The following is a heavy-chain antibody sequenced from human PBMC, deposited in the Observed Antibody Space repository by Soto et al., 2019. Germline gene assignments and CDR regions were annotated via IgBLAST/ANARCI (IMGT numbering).Heavy chain of an antibody. CDR2: ISGSGGST. CDR1: GFTFSSYA. J-gene: IGHJ6*02. D-gene: IGHD4-4*01. CDR3: AKDLFSRLWTTVTTPDYYYYGMDV. Sequence: GGLRLSCAASGFTFSSYAMSWVRQAPGKGLEWVSAISGSGGSTYYADSVKGRFTISRDNSKNTLYLQMNSLRAEDTAVYYCAKDLFSRLWTTVTTPDYYYYGMDVWGQGTTVTVSS. V-gene: IGHV3-23*01.